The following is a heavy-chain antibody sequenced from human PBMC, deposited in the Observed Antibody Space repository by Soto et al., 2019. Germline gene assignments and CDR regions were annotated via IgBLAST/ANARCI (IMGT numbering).Heavy chain of an antibody. J-gene: IGHJ6*03. V-gene: IGHV3-74*01. CDR2: IDKVGTDS. CDR1: EFTFSGRS. D-gene: IGHD3-10*01. CDR3: ARGWFGPDV. Sequence: EVQLVESGGGLVQPGGSLRLSCAASEFTFSGRSVHWVRQAPGKGLVWVSGIDKVGTDSTYADSVKGRFTSSRDNAKNTVYIQMNMLRVEDTAVYYCARGWFGPDVWGKGTTVTVSS.